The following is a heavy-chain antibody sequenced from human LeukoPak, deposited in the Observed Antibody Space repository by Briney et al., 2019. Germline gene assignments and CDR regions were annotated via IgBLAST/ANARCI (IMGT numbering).Heavy chain of an antibody. CDR2: IYYSGST. D-gene: IGHD6-13*01. J-gene: IGHJ4*02. V-gene: IGHV4-59*01. CDR1: GASISSYY. Sequence: SETLSLTCTVSGASISSYYWSWIRQAPGKGLEWIGYIYYSGSTHYNPALKSRVTISVDTSKNQFSLDLSSVTAADTAVYYCASGPYPAAGTDHQFDYWGQGTLVTVSS. CDR3: ASGPYPAAGTDHQFDY.